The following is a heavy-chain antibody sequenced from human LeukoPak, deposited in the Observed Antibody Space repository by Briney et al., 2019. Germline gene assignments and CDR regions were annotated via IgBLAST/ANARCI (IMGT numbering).Heavy chain of an antibody. J-gene: IGHJ3*02. D-gene: IGHD5-12*01. V-gene: IGHV5-51*01. CDR1: GYSFTSYW. CDR2: IYPGDSDT. CDR3: ARQWDIVATIRAFDI. Sequence: GESLKISCKGSGYSFTSYWIGWVRQMPGKGLEWMGIIYPGDSDTRYSPSFQGQVTISADKSISTAYLQWSSLKASDTAMYYCARQWDIVATIRAFDIWGQGTVVTVSS.